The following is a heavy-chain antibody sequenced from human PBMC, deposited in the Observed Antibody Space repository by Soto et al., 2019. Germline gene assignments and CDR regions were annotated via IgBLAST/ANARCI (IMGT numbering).Heavy chain of an antibody. Sequence: SETLSLTCSVSGGSISSGDYYWSWIRQPPGKGLEWIGYIYYSGSTYYNPSRKSRVTISVDTSKNQFSLKLSSVTAADTAVYYCAREGYDRSGYYDYWGQGTLVTVSS. D-gene: IGHD3-22*01. CDR2: IYYSGST. CDR1: GGSISSGDYY. CDR3: AREGYDRSGYYDY. J-gene: IGHJ4*02. V-gene: IGHV4-30-4*02.